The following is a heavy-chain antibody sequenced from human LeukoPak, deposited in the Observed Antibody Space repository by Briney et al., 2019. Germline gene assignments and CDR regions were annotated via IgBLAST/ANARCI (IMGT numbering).Heavy chain of an antibody. J-gene: IGHJ4*02. CDR3: ARVSSVGDTMIVSEFDY. CDR2: INHSGST. Sequence: PSETLSLTCAAYGGSFSGYYWSWIRQPPGKGLEWIGEINHSGSTNYNPSLKSRVTISVDTSKNQFSLKLSSVTAADTAVYYCARVSSVGDTMIVSEFDYWGQGTLVTVSS. V-gene: IGHV4-34*01. D-gene: IGHD3-22*01. CDR1: GGSFSGYY.